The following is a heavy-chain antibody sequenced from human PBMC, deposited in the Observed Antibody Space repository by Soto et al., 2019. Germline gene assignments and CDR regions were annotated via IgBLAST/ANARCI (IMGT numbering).Heavy chain of an antibody. D-gene: IGHD2-8*02. J-gene: IGHJ6*01. Sequence: EVQLLESGGGLVQPGGSLRLSCAASGFTFNNYAMTWVRQAPGKGLEWVSTISGSDDSTYYADSVKGRLTISRDNSKNAVYLPMSSLRAEVTALYYCVKDWTGDTCPCMDVWGQGTTVTVSS. V-gene: IGHV3-23*01. CDR2: ISGSDDST. CDR3: VKDWTGDTCPCMDV. CDR1: GFTFNNYA.